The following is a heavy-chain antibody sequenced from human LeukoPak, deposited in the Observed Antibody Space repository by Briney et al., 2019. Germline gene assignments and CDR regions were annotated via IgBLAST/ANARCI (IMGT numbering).Heavy chain of an antibody. J-gene: IGHJ5*02. CDR1: GFTFSSYW. CDR3: ARDLTGYTSA. D-gene: IGHD6-19*01. Sequence: GGSLRLSCAASGFTFSSYWMNWVRQAPGKGLEWVANIKQDGSEKYYADSVKGRFTISRDNAKKSHYLQMNNLRAEDTAMYYCARDLTGYTSAWGQGTLVTVSS. V-gene: IGHV3-7*01. CDR2: IKQDGSEK.